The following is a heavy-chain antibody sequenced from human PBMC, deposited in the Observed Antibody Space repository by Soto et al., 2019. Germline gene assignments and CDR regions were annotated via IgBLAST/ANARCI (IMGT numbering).Heavy chain of an antibody. J-gene: IGHJ4*02. CDR3: ASGGIAAAELDY. CDR2: IWYDGSNK. V-gene: IGHV3-33*01. Sequence: GGSLRLSCAASGFTFSSYGMHWVRQAPGKGLEWVAVIWYDGSNKYYADSVKGRFTISRDNSKNTLYLQMNSLRAEDTAVYYCASGGIAAAELDYWGQGTLVTVSS. D-gene: IGHD6-13*01. CDR1: GFTFSSYG.